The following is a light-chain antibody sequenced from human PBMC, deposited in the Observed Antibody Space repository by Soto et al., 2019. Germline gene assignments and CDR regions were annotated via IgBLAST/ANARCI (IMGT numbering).Light chain of an antibody. J-gene: IGKJ1*01. CDR3: QQYGTTPRT. Sequence: EIVLTQSPGILSLSPGARATLSCRASQTVAYTSLAWYQQRPGQAPRLLIYGTYTRATGTPDRFIGSGSGTAFTLTISRLEPEDVAVYYCQQYGTTPRTFGQGTKVE. CDR1: QTVAYTS. V-gene: IGKV3-20*01. CDR2: GTY.